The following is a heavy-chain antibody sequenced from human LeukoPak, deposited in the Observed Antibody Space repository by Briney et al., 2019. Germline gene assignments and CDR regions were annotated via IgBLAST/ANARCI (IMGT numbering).Heavy chain of an antibody. V-gene: IGHV4-34*01. Sequence: SETLSLTCAVYGGSFSGYYWSWIRQPPGKGLEWIGEINHSGSTNYNPSLKSRVTISVDTFKNQFSLKLSSVTAADTAVYYCARGGYDYVWGSYRSRWFDPWGQGTLVTVSS. CDR3: ARGGYDYVWGSYRSRWFDP. J-gene: IGHJ5*02. CDR2: INHSGST. CDR1: GGSFSGYY. D-gene: IGHD3-16*02.